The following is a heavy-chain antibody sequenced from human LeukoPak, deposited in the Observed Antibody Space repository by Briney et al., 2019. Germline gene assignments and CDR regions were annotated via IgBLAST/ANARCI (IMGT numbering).Heavy chain of an antibody. CDR1: GFTFSNYA. Sequence: GGTLRLSCAASGFTFSNYALSWVRQAPGKGLEWVSDISGSGGSTYYADSVKGRFTISRDNSKNTMYLQMNSLRAEDTAVYYCAKDAVYYGSGSYYDDYWGQGTLVTVSS. CDR2: ISGSGGST. D-gene: IGHD3-10*01. J-gene: IGHJ4*02. CDR3: AKDAVYYGSGSYYDDY. V-gene: IGHV3-23*01.